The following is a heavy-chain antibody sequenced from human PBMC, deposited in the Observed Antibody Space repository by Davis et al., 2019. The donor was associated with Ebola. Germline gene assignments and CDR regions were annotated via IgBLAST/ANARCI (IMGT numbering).Heavy chain of an antibody. D-gene: IGHD6-6*01. V-gene: IGHV4-34*01. J-gene: IGHJ4*02. Sequence: MPSETLSLTCAVYGGSFSGYYWSWIRQPPGKGLEWIGEINHSGSTNYNPSLKSRVTISVDTSMNQFSLKLSSVTAADTAVYYCTRGLKPYSSSPLGYWGQGTLVTVSS. CDR3: TRGLKPYSSSPLGY. CDR1: GGSFSGYY. CDR2: INHSGST.